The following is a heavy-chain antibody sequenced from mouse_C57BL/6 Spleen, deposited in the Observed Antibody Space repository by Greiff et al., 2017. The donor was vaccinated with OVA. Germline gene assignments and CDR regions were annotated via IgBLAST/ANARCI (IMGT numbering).Heavy chain of an antibody. V-gene: IGHV3-6*01. CDR3: ARDKPAGYYDY. CDR2: ISYDGSN. D-gene: IGHD2-3*01. CDR1: GYSITSGYY. Sequence: EVQLQQSGPGLVKPSQSLSLTCSVTGYSITSGYYWNWIRQFPGNKLEWMGYISYDGSNNYNPSLKNRISITRDTSKNQFFLKLNSVTTEDTATYYCARDKPAGYYDYWGPGPTLTVSS. J-gene: IGHJ2*01.